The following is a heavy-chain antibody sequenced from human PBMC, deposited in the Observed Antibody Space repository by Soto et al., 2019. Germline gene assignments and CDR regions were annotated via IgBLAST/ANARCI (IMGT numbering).Heavy chain of an antibody. CDR2: INPNSGGT. V-gene: IGHV1-2*04. D-gene: IGHD5-12*01. CDR1: GYTFTGYY. J-gene: IGHJ6*02. Sequence: ASVKVSCKASGYTFTGYYMHWVRQAPGQGLEWMGWINPNSGGTNYAQKFQGWVTMTRDTSISTAYMELSRLRSDDTAVYYCARSVEMATIIYYGMAVRGQGTTVTVS. CDR3: ARSVEMATIIYYGMAV.